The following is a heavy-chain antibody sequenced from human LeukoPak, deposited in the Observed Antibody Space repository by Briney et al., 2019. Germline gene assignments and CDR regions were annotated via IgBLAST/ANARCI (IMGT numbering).Heavy chain of an antibody. J-gene: IGHJ4*02. D-gene: IGHD3-9*01. CDR1: GYRFTSYG. Sequence: ASVKVSCKASGYRFTSYGITWVRQAPGQGLEWMGWINPNSGGTNYAQKFQGRVTMTRDTSISTAYMELSRLRSDDTAVYYCAREVGDILTGYYGMTFDYWGQGTLVTVSS. CDR3: AREVGDILTGYYGMTFDY. V-gene: IGHV1-2*02. CDR2: INPNSGGT.